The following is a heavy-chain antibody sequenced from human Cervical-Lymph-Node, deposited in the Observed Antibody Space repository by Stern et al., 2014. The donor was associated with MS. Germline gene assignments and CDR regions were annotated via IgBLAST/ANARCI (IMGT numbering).Heavy chain of an antibody. V-gene: IGHV1-18*01. D-gene: IGHD6-13*01. J-gene: IGHJ5*02. CDR2: ISAYNGNT. CDR1: GYTFTSYG. Sequence: QVQLVQSGAEVKKPGASVKVSCKASGYTFTSYGISWVRQAPGQGLEWMGWISAYNGNTNYAQKLQGRVTMTTDTSTSTAYMELRSLRSDDTAVYYCARDGPRQTGSGYSIYWLGYNWFDPWGQGTLVTVSS. CDR3: ARDGPRQTGSGYSIYWLGYNWFDP.